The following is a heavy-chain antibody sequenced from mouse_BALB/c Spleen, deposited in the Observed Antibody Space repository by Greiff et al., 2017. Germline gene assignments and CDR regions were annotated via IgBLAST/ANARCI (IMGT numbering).Heavy chain of an antibody. D-gene: IGHD1-2*01. Sequence: EVNVVESGGGLVKLGGSLKLSCAASGFTFRSYYMSWVRQTPEKRLELVAAINSNGGSTYYPDTVKGRFTISRDNAKNTLYLQMSSLKSEDTALYYCARHEGLRPWFAYWGQGTLVTVSA. CDR1: GFTFRSYY. V-gene: IGHV5-6-2*01. CDR3: ARHEGLRPWFAY. CDR2: INSNGGST. J-gene: IGHJ3*01.